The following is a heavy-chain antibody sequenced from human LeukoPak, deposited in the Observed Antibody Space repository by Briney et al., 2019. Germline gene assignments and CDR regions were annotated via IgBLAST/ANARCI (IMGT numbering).Heavy chain of an antibody. J-gene: IGHJ4*02. CDR2: INHSGST. V-gene: IGHV4-34*01. Sequence: PSETLSLTCAVYGGSFSGYYWSWIRQPPGKGLEWIGEINHSGSTNYNPPLKSRVTISVDTSKNQFSLKLSSVTAADTAVYYCARERDYDFWSGYYGYFDYWGQGTLVTVSS. CDR1: GGSFSGYY. CDR3: ARERDYDFWSGYYGYFDY. D-gene: IGHD3-3*01.